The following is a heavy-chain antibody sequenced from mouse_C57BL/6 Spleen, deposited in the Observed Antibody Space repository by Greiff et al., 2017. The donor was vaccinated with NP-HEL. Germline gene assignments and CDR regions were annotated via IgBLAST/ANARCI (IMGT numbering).Heavy chain of an antibody. CDR1: GYTFTSYW. V-gene: IGHV1-64*01. CDR3: ARWAYGNYVDY. J-gene: IGHJ2*01. D-gene: IGHD2-1*01. Sequence: VQLQQSGAELVKPGASVKLSCKASGYTFTSYWMHWVKQRPGQGLEWIGMIHPNSGSTNYNEKFKSKATLTVDKSSSTAYMQLSSLTSEDSAVYYCARWAYGNYVDYWGQGTTLTVSS. CDR2: IHPNSGST.